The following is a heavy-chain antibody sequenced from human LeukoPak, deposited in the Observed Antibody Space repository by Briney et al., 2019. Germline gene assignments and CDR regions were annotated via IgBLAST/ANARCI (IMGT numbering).Heavy chain of an antibody. CDR1: GGSISSYY. D-gene: IGHD3-3*01. CDR2: IYTSGST. Sequence: SETLSLTCTVSGGSISSYYWSWIRQPAGKGLEWIGRIYTSGSTNYNPSLKSRVTMSVDTSKNQFSLNLSSVTAADTAVYYCARVSWDDFWSSYEYYFDYWGQGTLVTVSS. CDR3: ARVSWDDFWSSYEYYFDY. J-gene: IGHJ4*02. V-gene: IGHV4-4*07.